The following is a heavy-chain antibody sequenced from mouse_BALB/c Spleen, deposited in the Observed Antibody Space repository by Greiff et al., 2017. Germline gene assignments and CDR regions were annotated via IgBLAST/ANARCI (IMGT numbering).Heavy chain of an antibody. D-gene: IGHD1-1*01. CDR1: GFTFSSYA. V-gene: IGHV5-9-4*01. J-gene: IGHJ2*01. CDR2: ISSGGSYT. Sequence: EVKLVESGGGLVKPGGSLKLSCAASGFTFSSYAMSWVRQSPEKRLEWVAEISSGGSYTYYPDTVTGRFTISRDNAKNTLYLEMSSLRSEDTAMYYCARGGSSYGFDYWGQGTTLTVSS. CDR3: ARGGSSYGFDY.